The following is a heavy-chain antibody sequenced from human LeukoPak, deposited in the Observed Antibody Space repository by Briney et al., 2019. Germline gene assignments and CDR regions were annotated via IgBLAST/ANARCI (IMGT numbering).Heavy chain of an antibody. Sequence: SETLSLTCTVSGGSISSGSYYWSWIRQPAGKGLEWIGRIYTSGSTNYNPSLKSRVTISVDTSKNQFSLKLSSVTAADTAVYYCARDPVGRYFDWLSPGDYYYYIDVWGKGTTVTVSS. J-gene: IGHJ6*03. CDR1: GGSISSGSYY. V-gene: IGHV4-61*02. CDR3: ARDPVGRYFDWLSPGDYYYYIDV. CDR2: IYTSGST. D-gene: IGHD3-9*01.